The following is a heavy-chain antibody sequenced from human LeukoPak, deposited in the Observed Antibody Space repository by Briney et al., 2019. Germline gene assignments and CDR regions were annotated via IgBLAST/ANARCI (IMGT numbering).Heavy chain of an antibody. CDR3: AKGYCSGGNCYQYFDY. D-gene: IGHD2-15*01. Sequence: GGSLRLSCAASGFTFSSYAMSWVRQAPGKGLEWVSAISGSGGSTYYADSAKGRFTISRDNSKNTLYLQMNSLRAEDTAIYYCAKGYCSGGNCYQYFDYWGQGTLVTVAS. J-gene: IGHJ4*02. CDR2: ISGSGGST. CDR1: GFTFSSYA. V-gene: IGHV3-23*01.